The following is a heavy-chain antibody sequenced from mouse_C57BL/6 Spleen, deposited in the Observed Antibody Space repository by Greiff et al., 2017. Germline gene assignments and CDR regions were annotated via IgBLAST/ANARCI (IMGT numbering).Heavy chain of an antibody. Sequence: QVQLQQPGAELVRPGSSVKLSCKASGYTFTSYWMDWVKRRPGQGLEWIGNIYPSDSETHYNQKFKDKATLTVDKSSSTAYMQLSSLTSEDSAVYYCAKITTVGEGYWGQGTTLTVSS. D-gene: IGHD1-1*01. CDR2: IYPSDSET. CDR3: AKITTVGEGY. J-gene: IGHJ2*01. CDR1: GYTFTSYW. V-gene: IGHV1-61*01.